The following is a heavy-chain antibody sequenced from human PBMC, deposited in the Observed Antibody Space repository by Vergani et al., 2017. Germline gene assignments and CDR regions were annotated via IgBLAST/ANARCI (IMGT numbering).Heavy chain of an antibody. CDR1: GGSISSSSYY. CDR3: ARRSSVWYYFDY. D-gene: IGHD6-19*01. V-gene: IGHV4-39*01. CDR2: IYYSGST. J-gene: IGHJ4*02. Sequence: QLQLQESGPGLVKPSETLSLTCTVSGGSISSSSYYWGWIRQPPGKGLEWIGTIYYSGSTYYNPALESRVTISVDTSKNQFSLKLTSVIAADTAVYYCARRSSVWYYFDYWGQGTLVTVSS.